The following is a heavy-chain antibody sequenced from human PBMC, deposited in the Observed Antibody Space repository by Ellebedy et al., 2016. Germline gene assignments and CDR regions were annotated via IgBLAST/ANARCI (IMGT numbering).Heavy chain of an antibody. J-gene: IGHJ5*02. CDR2: ISSEGTT. CDR3: ARGYCTGLPCSA. CDR1: GFTVNNNF. Sequence: GGSLRLSXAVSGFTVNNNFMFWVRQAPDKGLEWVSLISSEGTTAYADSVKGRFTISRDSSTNTLYLQMHSLRAEDTAMYYCARGYCTGLPCSAWGQGTLVTVSS. V-gene: IGHV3-53*01. D-gene: IGHD2-8*02.